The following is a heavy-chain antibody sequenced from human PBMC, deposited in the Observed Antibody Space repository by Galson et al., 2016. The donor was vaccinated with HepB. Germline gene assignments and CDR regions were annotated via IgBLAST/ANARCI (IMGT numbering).Heavy chain of an antibody. CDR1: GFIFRDFY. J-gene: IGHJ3*02. V-gene: IGHV3-11*04. D-gene: IGHD1-26*01. Sequence: SLRLSCAASGFIFRDFYMTWIRQAPGKGLEWISYISSYASAIYYADSVKGRFTISRDNAKNSLYLEMDSLKAEDTAVYYCVRERGKVWEAPVFDIWGQGTMVTVSS. CDR2: ISSYASAI. CDR3: VRERGKVWEAPVFDI.